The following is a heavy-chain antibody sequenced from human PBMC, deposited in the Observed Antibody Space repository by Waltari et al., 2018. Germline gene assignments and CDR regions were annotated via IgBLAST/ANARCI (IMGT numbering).Heavy chain of an antibody. CDR2: ILASGYKT. J-gene: IGHJ4*02. CDR3: ATSHGGQ. Sequence: EVQLLESGGGLVQPGGSLRVSCAASGFTFSNSDMGWVRQAPGKGREWVSVILASGYKTQYADSVKGRFTISRDNFKNTLYLQMNSLRAEDTALYYCATSHGGQWGQGALVTVSS. CDR1: GFTFSNSD. V-gene: IGHV3-23*01. D-gene: IGHD6-25*01.